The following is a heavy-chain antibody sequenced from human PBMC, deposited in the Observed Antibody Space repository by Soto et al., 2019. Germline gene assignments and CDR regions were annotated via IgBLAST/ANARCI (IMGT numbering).Heavy chain of an antibody. Sequence: PWGSLRLSCAASGFTFSSSYMNWVRQAPGKGLEWVAGIKEDGSEKYYVDFVKGRFTITRDNVENSLYLQMSGLRGEDAAVYCCARDRGYSCFDYWGLGTLVTVSS. CDR1: GFTFSSSY. CDR2: IKEDGSEK. V-gene: IGHV3-7*01. D-gene: IGHD5-18*01. J-gene: IGHJ4*02. CDR3: ARDRGYSCFDY.